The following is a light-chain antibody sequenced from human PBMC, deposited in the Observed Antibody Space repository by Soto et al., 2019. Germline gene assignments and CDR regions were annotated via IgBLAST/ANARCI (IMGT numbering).Light chain of an antibody. J-gene: IGLJ1*01. CDR1: SSDVGGYNY. CDR2: EVS. CDR3: SSYTSSSTLI. Sequence: SGLTQPGSGCGSPGQSITISCTGTSSDVGGYNYVSWYQQHPGNAPKLMIYEVSNRPSGVSNRFSGSKSGNTASLTISGLQAEDEADYYCSSYTSSSTLIFGTGTKVTVL. V-gene: IGLV2-14*01.